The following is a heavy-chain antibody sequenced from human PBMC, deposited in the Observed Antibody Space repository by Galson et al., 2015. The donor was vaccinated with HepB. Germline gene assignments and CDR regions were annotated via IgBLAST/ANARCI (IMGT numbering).Heavy chain of an antibody. CDR1: GYTFTSYG. D-gene: IGHD6-13*01. J-gene: IGHJ6*03. V-gene: IGHV1-18*01. CDR3: ARGASSSTDDYYYYYYYMDV. Sequence: SVKVSCKASGYTFTSYGISWVRQAPGQGLEWMGWISAYNGNTNYAQKLQGRVTMTTDTSTSTAYMELRSLRSDDTAVYYCARGASSSTDDYYYYYYYMDVWGKGTTVTVSS. CDR2: ISAYNGNT.